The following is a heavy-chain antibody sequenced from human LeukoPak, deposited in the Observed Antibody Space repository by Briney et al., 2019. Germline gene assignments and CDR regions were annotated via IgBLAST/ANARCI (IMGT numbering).Heavy chain of an antibody. CDR1: GGSISSYY. D-gene: IGHD5-24*01. CDR3: ARDNSVRDEAWWFNP. J-gene: IGHJ5*02. CDR2: IYISGST. V-gene: IGHV4-4*07. Sequence: NPSETLSLTCTVSGGSISSYYWSWIRQPAGKGLEWIGRIYISGSTNYNPSLKSRVTMSVDTSKNQFSLKLSSVTAADTAVYYCARDNSVRDEAWWFNPWGQGTLVTVSS.